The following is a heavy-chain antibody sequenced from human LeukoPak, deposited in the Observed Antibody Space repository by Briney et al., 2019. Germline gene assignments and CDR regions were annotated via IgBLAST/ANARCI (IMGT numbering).Heavy chain of an antibody. D-gene: IGHD6-19*01. CDR3: ATGSGSGWPHAFDI. V-gene: IGHV1-24*01. CDR2: FDPEHGET. J-gene: IGHJ3*02. CDR1: GYTLTDLS. Sequence: ASVKVSCKVSGYTLTDLSMHWVRQAPGKGLEWMGGFDPEHGETIYAQKFQGRVTMTEDTSTDTACMELSSLRSEGTAVYYCATGSGSGWPHAFDIWGQGTMVTVSS.